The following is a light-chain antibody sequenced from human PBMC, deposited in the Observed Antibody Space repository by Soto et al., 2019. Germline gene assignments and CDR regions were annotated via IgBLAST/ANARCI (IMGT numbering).Light chain of an antibody. CDR2: GAS. CDR1: QSVSSSY. V-gene: IGKV3-20*01. Sequence: EIVLTQSPGTLSLSPGERATLSCRASQSVSSSYLAWYQQKPGQAPRLLIYGASSRATGFPDRFSGSGSGTDFTLPISRLEPEDFALYYCQQYGRSPTFGQGTKLEIK. CDR3: QQYGRSPT. J-gene: IGKJ2*01.